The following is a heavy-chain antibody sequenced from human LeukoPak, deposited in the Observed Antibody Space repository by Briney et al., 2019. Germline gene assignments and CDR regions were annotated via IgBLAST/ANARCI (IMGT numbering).Heavy chain of an antibody. V-gene: IGHV4-59*08. Sequence: SETLSLTCTVSGVSISSYYWSWIRQPPGKGLEWIGYIYYSGSTNYNPSLKSRVTISVDTSKNQFPLKLSSVTAADTAVYYCARQIGGFSYGAYYFDYWGQGTLVTVSS. CDR1: GVSISSYY. D-gene: IGHD5-18*01. CDR2: IYYSGST. CDR3: ARQIGGFSYGAYYFDY. J-gene: IGHJ4*02.